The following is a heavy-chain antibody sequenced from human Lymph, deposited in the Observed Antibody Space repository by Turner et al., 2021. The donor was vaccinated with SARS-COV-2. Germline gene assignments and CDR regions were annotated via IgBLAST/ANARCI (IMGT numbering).Heavy chain of an antibody. CDR2: ISGSGGDT. Sequence: EVQLLESGGGLVQPGGSLRLSCAASGFTFSSYAMSWVRKAPGKGLEGVSAISGSGGDTYYADSVKGRLTISRDNSKNTLYLQMNSLRAEDTAVYYCAKGVRGAMIVVVIPYFDYWGQGTLVTVSS. CDR3: AKGVRGAMIVVVIPYFDY. J-gene: IGHJ4*02. V-gene: IGHV3-23*01. CDR1: GFTFSSYA. D-gene: IGHD3-22*01.